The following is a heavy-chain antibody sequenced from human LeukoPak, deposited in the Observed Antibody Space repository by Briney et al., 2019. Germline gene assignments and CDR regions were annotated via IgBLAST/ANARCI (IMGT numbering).Heavy chain of an antibody. Sequence: SETLSLTCAVSDYSISSGYYWGWIRPPPGKGLEWIGSIYQSGITNYNPSLQSRVTISIDTSKNQFSLKLNSVTAADTAVYYCTREVGYCSSISCQNWFDPWGQGTLVTVSS. CDR2: IYQSGIT. D-gene: IGHD2-2*01. J-gene: IGHJ5*02. V-gene: IGHV4-38-2*02. CDR1: DYSISSGYY. CDR3: TREVGYCSSISCQNWFDP.